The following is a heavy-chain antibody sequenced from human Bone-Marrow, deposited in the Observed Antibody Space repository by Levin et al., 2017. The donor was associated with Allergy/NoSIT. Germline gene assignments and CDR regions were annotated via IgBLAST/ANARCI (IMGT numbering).Heavy chain of an antibody. V-gene: IGHV5-10-1*01. D-gene: IGHD6-6*01. CDR3: ARRPSFYSSSSVAGFDS. CDR2: VDPSDSYI. J-gene: IGHJ4*02. Sequence: PSASVKVSCKASGFTFTTYWINWVRHVPGKGLEWLGKVDPSDSYIKYSPSFEGHVTISADKSSTTAYLQWDSLKASDTGIYYCARRPSFYSSSSVAGFDSWGQGTLVTVSS. CDR1: GFTFTTYW.